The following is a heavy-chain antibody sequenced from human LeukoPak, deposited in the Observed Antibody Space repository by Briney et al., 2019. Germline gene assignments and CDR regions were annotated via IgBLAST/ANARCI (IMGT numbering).Heavy chain of an antibody. CDR2: IDPRDSYT. CDR1: GYGFSSYW. Sequence: GESLKISCKGSGYGFSSYWISWGRQMPGKGLEWMGKIDPRDSYTHYSPSFQGHGTISADKSINTAYLQWSSLKASDTAMYYCARYDYESDAFDIWGQGTMVTVSS. CDR3: ARYDYESDAFDI. V-gene: IGHV5-10-1*01. J-gene: IGHJ3*02. D-gene: IGHD3-22*01.